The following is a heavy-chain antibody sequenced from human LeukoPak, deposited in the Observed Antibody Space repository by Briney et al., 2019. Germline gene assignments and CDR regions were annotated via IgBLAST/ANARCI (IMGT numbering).Heavy chain of an antibody. V-gene: IGHV3-7*01. CDR3: ARHFGGGYYDILTGYYAPYYFDY. Sequence: GGSLRLSCAASGFTFSSYWMSWVRQAPGKGLEWVANIKQDGSGKYYVDSVKGRFTISRDNAKNSLYLQMNSLRAEDTAVYYCARHFGGGYYDILTGYYAPYYFDYWGQGTLVTVSS. D-gene: IGHD3-9*01. CDR2: IKQDGSGK. J-gene: IGHJ4*02. CDR1: GFTFSSYW.